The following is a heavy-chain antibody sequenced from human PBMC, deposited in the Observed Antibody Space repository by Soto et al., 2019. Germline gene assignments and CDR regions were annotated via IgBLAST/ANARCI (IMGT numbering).Heavy chain of an antibody. CDR1: GYSISSSNW. J-gene: IGHJ4*02. D-gene: IGHD2-2*01. V-gene: IGHV4-28*01. CDR3: ALFGLQIVLVPAAHDDGVDY. Sequence: SSETLSLSCAVSGYSISSSNWWGWIRQPPGKGMEWIGYIYYSGTTYYNPSLKSRVTMSVDTSKNQFSLKLSSVTAADTAVYYCALFGLQIVLVPAAHDDGVDYWGQGTLVTVSS. CDR2: IYYSGTT.